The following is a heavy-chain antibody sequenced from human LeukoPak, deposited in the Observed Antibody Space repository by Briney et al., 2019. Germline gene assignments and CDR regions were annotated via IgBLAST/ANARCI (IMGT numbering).Heavy chain of an antibody. V-gene: IGHV3-74*01. CDR3: ARDYHYDMDV. Sequence: GGSLRLSCAASGFTFSSYWMHWVRQAPGKGLVWVSRIYESGSGASYADSVKGRFTISRDNAKNTLYLQMNSLSAEDTAVYYCARDYHYDMDVWGQGTTVTVCS. CDR2: IYESGSGA. J-gene: IGHJ6*02. CDR1: GFTFSSYW. D-gene: IGHD3-16*02.